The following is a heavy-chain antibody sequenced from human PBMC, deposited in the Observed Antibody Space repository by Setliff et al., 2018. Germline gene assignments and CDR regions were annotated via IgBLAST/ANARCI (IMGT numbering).Heavy chain of an antibody. Sequence: ASVKVSCKASGYTFTSYGISWVRQAPGQGLEWMGWISAYNGNTNYAQKLQGGVTMTTDTSTSTAYMELRSLRSDDTAVYYCARDLVGYCSGGSCYDWDYWGQGTLVTVSS. D-gene: IGHD2-15*01. J-gene: IGHJ4*02. V-gene: IGHV1-18*01. CDR1: GYTFTSYG. CDR3: ARDLVGYCSGGSCYDWDY. CDR2: ISAYNGNT.